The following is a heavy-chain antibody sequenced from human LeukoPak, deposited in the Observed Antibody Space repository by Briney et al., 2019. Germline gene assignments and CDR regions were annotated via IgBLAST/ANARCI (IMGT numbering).Heavy chain of an antibody. Sequence: ASVKVSLKSSGYTFTSYDFNWLRQPTAQGLEWMGLSNPKSGNTGNPQKFQGRVTITIHTHISTDYMELKSLTPNATAGCYFASGSDFWSGYYPRYYYYMDVWGKGTTVTVSS. V-gene: IGHV1-8*01. CDR1: GYTFTSYD. J-gene: IGHJ6*03. CDR2: SNPKSGNT. CDR3: ASGSDFWSGYYPRYYYYMDV. D-gene: IGHD3-3*01.